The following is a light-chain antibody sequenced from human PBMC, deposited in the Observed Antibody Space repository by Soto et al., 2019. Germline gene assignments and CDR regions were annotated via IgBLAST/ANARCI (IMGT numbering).Light chain of an antibody. Sequence: DIQMTQSPSSLSASVGDTVTFTCRASQGINDFLAWFQQKPGKAPKPLISAASSLQSGVPSKFSGSGSDRDFTLTISSLQPEDSATYYCQQYHSYPVTFGGGTKVEIK. CDR3: QQYHSYPVT. V-gene: IGKV1-16*02. CDR2: AAS. CDR1: QGINDF. J-gene: IGKJ4*01.